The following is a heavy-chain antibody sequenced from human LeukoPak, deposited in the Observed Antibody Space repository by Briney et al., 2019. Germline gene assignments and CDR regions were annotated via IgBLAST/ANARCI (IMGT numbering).Heavy chain of an antibody. V-gene: IGHV4-59*01. CDR3: AREFPPFDSSGNQPKGFDP. D-gene: IGHD3-22*01. J-gene: IGHJ5*02. CDR2: IYYSGTT. Sequence: ETLSLTCTVSGGSISSYYWSWIRQPPGKGLEWIGFIYYSGTTSCNPSLKSRVTISIDRSKNQFSLKLSSVTAADTAIYYCAREFPPFDSSGNQPKGFDPWGQGILVTVPS. CDR1: GGSISSYY.